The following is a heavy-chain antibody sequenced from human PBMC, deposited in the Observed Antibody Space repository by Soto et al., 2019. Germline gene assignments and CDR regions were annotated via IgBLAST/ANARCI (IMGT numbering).Heavy chain of an antibody. CDR2: IYYSGST. D-gene: IGHD3-16*02. V-gene: IGHV4-59*01. J-gene: IGHJ4*02. Sequence: SETLSLTCTVSGGSISSYYWSWIRQPPGKGLEWIGYIYYSGSTNYNPSLKSRVTISVDTSKNQFSLKLSSVTAADTAVYYCAGLMITFGGVIARDYWGQGTLVTVSS. CDR1: GGSISSYY. CDR3: AGLMITFGGVIARDY.